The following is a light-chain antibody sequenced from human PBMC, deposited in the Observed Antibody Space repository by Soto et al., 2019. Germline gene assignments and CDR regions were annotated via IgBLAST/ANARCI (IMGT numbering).Light chain of an antibody. CDR1: SSNTGTNT. J-gene: IGLJ3*02. CDR3: AVWDNSLNGWV. V-gene: IGLV1-44*01. CDR2: GDD. Sequence: QSVLTQPPSASGTPGQRVIISCSGSSSNTGTNTVNWYHHLPGAAPKLLIYGDDQRPAGVPDRISASKSGTSASLAITGLQPEDEVGFYCAVWDNSLNGWVFGGGTKLTVL.